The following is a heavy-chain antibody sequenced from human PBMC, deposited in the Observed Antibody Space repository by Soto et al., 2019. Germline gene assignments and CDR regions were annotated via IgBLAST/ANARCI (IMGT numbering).Heavy chain of an antibody. Sequence: QVQLVESGGGVDQPGRSLRLSCAASGFTFSSYAMHWVRQAPGQGLEWVALISYDGSNKYYADSVKGRFNISRDNSKNALYLQMNSLRPEDTAVYHCARDQGGTTLYYHGMDVWGQGTMVTVSS. D-gene: IGHD1-7*01. V-gene: IGHV3-30-3*01. CDR3: ARDQGGTTLYYHGMDV. CDR2: ISYDGSNK. J-gene: IGHJ6*02. CDR1: GFTFSSYA.